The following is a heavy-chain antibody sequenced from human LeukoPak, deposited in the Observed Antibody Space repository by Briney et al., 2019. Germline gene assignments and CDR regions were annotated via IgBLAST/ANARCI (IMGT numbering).Heavy chain of an antibody. CDR2: IYYSGST. J-gene: IGHJ3*02. D-gene: IGHD6-19*01. Sequence: SETLSLTCTVSGGSVSSSSYYWGWIRQPPGKGPEWIGSIYYSGSTNYNPSLKSRVTISLDTSKNQFSLKLSSVTAADTAVYYCASTGRRAVAALGAFDIWGQGTMVTVSS. V-gene: IGHV4-39*07. CDR3: ASTGRRAVAALGAFDI. CDR1: GGSVSSSSYY.